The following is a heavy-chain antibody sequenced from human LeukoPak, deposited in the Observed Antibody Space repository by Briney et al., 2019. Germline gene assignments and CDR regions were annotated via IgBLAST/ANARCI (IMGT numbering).Heavy chain of an antibody. J-gene: IGHJ4*02. CDR1: GFTFSSYG. V-gene: IGHV3-33*01. CDR2: IWYDGSNK. D-gene: IGHD6-19*01. CDR3: ARDHSSGWYPDYFDY. Sequence: GGSLRLSCAASGFTFSSYGMHWVRQAPGKGLEWVAVIWYDGSNKYYADSVKGRFTISRDNSKNTLYLQMNSLRAEDTAVYYCARDHSSGWYPDYFDYWGQGTLVTVSS.